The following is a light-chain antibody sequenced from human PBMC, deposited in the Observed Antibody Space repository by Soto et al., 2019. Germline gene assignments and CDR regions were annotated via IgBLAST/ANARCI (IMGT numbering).Light chain of an antibody. J-gene: IGLJ1*01. CDR2: EVS. CDR3: CSYAGINHAYV. Sequence: QSALTQPPSASGSPGQSVTISCTGTSSDVGGYNFVSWYQQHPGKAPKLMIYEVSKRPSGVPDRFSASKSGNTASLTVSGLQAEDEADYYCCSYAGINHAYVFGTGTKLTVL. V-gene: IGLV2-8*01. CDR1: SSDVGGYNF.